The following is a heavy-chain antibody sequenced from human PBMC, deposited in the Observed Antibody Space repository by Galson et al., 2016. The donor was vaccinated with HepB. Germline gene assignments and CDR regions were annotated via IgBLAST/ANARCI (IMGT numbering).Heavy chain of an antibody. V-gene: IGHV3-30*18. J-gene: IGHJ4*02. D-gene: IGHD4-23*01. CDR1: GFTFSNYD. CDR3: TKDRWLPNPSNRPFDY. Sequence: SLRLSCAASGFTFSNYDAHWVRQAPGKGLEWVAFISFDGSHEDYADSVKGRFTISRDISKSTLYLQMNSLGPEDTSVYYCTKDRWLPNPSNRPFDYWGRGTLVTVSS. CDR2: ISFDGSHE.